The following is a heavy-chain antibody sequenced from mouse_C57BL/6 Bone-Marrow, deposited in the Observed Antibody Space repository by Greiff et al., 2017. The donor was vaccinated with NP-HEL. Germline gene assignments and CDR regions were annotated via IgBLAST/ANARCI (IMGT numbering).Heavy chain of an antibody. J-gene: IGHJ4*01. CDR3: ARRGYGYWVYYYAMDY. Sequence: QVQLQQSGPGLVQPSQSLSITCTVSGFSLTSYGVHWVRQSPGKGLEWLGVIWSGGSTDYNAAFISRLSISKDNSKSQVFIKMNSLQTDDTAIYYCARRGYGYWVYYYAMDYWGQGTSVTVSS. V-gene: IGHV2-2*01. D-gene: IGHD2-2*01. CDR2: IWSGGST. CDR1: GFSLTSYG.